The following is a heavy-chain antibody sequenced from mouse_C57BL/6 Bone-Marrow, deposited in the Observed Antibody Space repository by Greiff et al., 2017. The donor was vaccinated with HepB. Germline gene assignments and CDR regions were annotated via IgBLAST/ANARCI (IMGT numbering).Heavy chain of an antibody. V-gene: IGHV1-19*01. J-gene: IGHJ4*01. Sequence: VQLQQSGPVLVKPGASVKMSCKASGYTFTDYYMNWVKQSHGKSLEWIGVINPYNGGTSYNQKFKGKATLTVDKSSSTAYMELNSLTSEDSAVYYCAREGPPYAMDYWGQGTSVTVSS. CDR1: GYTFTDYY. CDR3: AREGPPYAMDY. CDR2: INPYNGGT.